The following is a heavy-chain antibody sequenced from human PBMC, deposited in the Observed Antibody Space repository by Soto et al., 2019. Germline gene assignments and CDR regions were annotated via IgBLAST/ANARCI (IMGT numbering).Heavy chain of an antibody. Sequence: GESMKVYWKGSGYSFTSYWISWVRQMPGKGLEWMGRIDPSDSYTNYSPSFQGHVTISADKSINTAYLQWSSLKASDTAIYYCVTLTNTPSSYFGTHFRRQGTTVT. CDR1: GYSFTSYW. J-gene: IGHJ6*02. CDR2: IDPSDSYT. D-gene: IGHD2-8*01. V-gene: IGHV5-10-1*01. CDR3: VTLTNTPSSYFGTHF.